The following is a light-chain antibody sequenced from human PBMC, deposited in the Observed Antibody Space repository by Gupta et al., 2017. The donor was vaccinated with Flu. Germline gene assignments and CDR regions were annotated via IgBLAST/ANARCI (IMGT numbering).Light chain of an antibody. Sequence: ETVLTQSPATLSLSPRESATLSCRASQSIGIFLAWYQQRSGQAPRLLISDASNRAEGITARCSGSGVGTDFTLTISSREPEDFALYYCLERYNGHPVVTFGGGTKVEIK. V-gene: IGKV3-11*01. CDR2: DAS. J-gene: IGKJ4*01. CDR1: QSIGIF. CDR3: LERYNGHPVVT.